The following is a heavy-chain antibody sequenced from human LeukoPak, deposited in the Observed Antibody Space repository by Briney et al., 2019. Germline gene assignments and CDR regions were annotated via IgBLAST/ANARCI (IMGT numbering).Heavy chain of an antibody. CDR1: GYTLTGYY. Sequence: ASVKVSCEASGYTLTGYYMHWVRQAPGQGLEWMGWINPDSGGTNYAQKFQGRVTMTWDTSISTAYMELSRLTSDDTAVYYCARDPPSSIAGRPIFDYWGQGTLVTVSS. V-gene: IGHV1-2*02. CDR3: ARDPPSSIAGRPIFDY. CDR2: INPDSGGT. D-gene: IGHD6-6*01. J-gene: IGHJ4*02.